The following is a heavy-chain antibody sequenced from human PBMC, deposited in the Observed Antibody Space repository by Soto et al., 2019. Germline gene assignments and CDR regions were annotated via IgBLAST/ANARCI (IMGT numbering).Heavy chain of an antibody. V-gene: IGHV4-61*08. Sequence: PSETLSLTCNVSGGSISSGGYYWTWIRQHPGKGLEWIGNIHHSGSTNYNPALKSRVTISVDTSKSQFSLKLSFVTAADTAFYYCAKDSGYNYGYFRWFDPWGQGTLVTVSS. CDR2: IHHSGST. CDR3: AKDSGYNYGYFRWFDP. J-gene: IGHJ5*02. CDR1: GGSISSGGYY. D-gene: IGHD5-18*01.